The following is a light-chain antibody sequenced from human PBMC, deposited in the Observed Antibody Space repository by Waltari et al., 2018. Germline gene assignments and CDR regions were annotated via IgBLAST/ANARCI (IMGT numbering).Light chain of an antibody. CDR3: SSYTGRGTVI. Sequence: QSALTQPASVSGSPGQSITISCTGTSRDVGYFNHVSWFQHHPASAPKLLIYHVTDRPSGVSSRFSGSKSVNTASLTISGLQAEDEADYYCSSYTGRGTVIFGGGTKLTVL. V-gene: IGLV2-14*01. CDR1: SRDVGYFNH. J-gene: IGLJ2*01. CDR2: HVT.